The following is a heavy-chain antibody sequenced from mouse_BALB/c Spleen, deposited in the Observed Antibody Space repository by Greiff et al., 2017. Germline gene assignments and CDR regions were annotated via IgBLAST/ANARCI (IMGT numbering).Heavy chain of an antibody. D-gene: IGHD1-2*01. Sequence: EVKLMESGGGLVQPGGSLKLSCAASGFTFSSYGMSWVRQTPDKRLELVATINSNGGSTYYPDSVKGRFTISRDNAKNTLYLQMSSLKSEDTAMYYCARDPITTATYCDVWGAGTTVTVSS. V-gene: IGHV5-6-3*01. CDR2: INSNGGST. CDR1: GFTFSSYG. J-gene: IGHJ1*01. CDR3: ARDPITTATYCDV.